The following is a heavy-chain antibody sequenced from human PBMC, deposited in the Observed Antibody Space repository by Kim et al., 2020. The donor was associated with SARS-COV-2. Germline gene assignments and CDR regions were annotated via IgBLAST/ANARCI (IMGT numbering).Heavy chain of an antibody. D-gene: IGHD2-15*01. CDR3: ARAGYCSGGSCYIDAFDI. V-gene: IGHV1-2*06. CDR1: GYTFTGYY. Sequence: ASVKVSCKASGYTFTGYYMHWVRQAPGQGLEWMGRINPNSGGTNYAQKFQGRVTMTRDTSISTAYMELSRLRSDDTAVYYCARAGYCSGGSCYIDAFDIWGQGTMVTVSS. J-gene: IGHJ3*02. CDR2: INPNSGGT.